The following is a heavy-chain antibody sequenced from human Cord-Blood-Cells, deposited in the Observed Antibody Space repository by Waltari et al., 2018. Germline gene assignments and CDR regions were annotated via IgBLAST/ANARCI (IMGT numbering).Heavy chain of an antibody. J-gene: IGHJ4*02. V-gene: IGHV4-34*01. D-gene: IGHD3-9*01. CDR1: GGSFSGYY. CDR3: ARPSYYDILTGYYNYYFDY. Sequence: QVQLQQWGAGLLKPSETLSLTCAVYGGSFSGYYWSWIRQPPGKGLEWIGEINHSGSPNYNPSLKSRVTISVDTSKNQFSLKLSSVTAADTAVYYCARPSYYDILTGYYNYYFDYWGQGTLVTVSS. CDR2: INHSGSP.